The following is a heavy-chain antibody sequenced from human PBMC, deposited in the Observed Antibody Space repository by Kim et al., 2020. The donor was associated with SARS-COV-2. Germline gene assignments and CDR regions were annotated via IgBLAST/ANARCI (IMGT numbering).Heavy chain of an antibody. D-gene: IGHD3-22*01. CDR3: ARAGLDAFDI. CDR1: VGSLSGCDYY. J-gene: IGHJ3*02. V-gene: IGHV4-31*03. Sequence: SETLSLTCTVYVGSLSGCDYYWSWSRQHPGKGLEWIGYIYYSGSTNYNPSLKSRVTISIDTSKNLFSLKLISVTAADTAVYYCARAGLDAFDIWGQGTMVTVAS. CDR2: IYYSGST.